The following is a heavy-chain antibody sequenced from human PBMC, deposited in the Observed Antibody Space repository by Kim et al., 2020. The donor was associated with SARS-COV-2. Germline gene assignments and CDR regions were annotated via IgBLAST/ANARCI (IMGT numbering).Heavy chain of an antibody. V-gene: IGHV3-7*01. CDR2: K. CDR3: ARLLDTATTFAY. J-gene: IGHJ4*02. Sequence: KYYLDSVRGRCTISRDRAKNSLLLQMNSLRVEDTAVYYCARLLDTATTFAYWGQGTLVTVSS. D-gene: IGHD1-1*01.